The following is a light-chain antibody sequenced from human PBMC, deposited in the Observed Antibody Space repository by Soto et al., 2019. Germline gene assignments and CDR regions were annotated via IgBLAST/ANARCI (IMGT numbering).Light chain of an antibody. CDR3: QQYNNWPPYT. CDR2: GAS. V-gene: IGKV3-15*01. Sequence: EIVMTQSPATLSVSPGERATLSCRASQSVSSNLAWYQQKPGQAPRLLIYGASTRATGIPARFSGSGSWTDFTPTISSLQSEDVSVYYCQQYNNWPPYTFGQGTKLEIK. J-gene: IGKJ2*01. CDR1: QSVSSN.